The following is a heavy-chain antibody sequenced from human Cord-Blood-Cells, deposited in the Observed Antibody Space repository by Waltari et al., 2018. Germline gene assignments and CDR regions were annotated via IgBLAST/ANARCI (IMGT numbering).Heavy chain of an antibody. Sequence: SYAISWVRQAPGQGLEWMGGIIPIFGTANYAQKFQGRVTITADESTSTAYMELSSLRSEDTAVYYCARDRVGAGYYGSGSYQNAFDIWGQGTMVTVSS. J-gene: IGHJ3*02. CDR2: IIPIFGTA. V-gene: IGHV1-69*01. D-gene: IGHD3-10*01. CDR1: SYA. CDR3: ARDRVGAGYYGSGSYQNAFDI.